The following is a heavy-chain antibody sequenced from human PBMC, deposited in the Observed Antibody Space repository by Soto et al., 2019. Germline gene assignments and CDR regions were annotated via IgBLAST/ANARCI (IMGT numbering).Heavy chain of an antibody. Sequence: EVQLVESGGDLVQPGGSLRLSCEASGSIFSSHWMSWVRQAPGKGLDWVATIKDNGSGRYYVDSVKGRFTISRDNAKNSLYLQMNSLSAEDTAVYYCASLTGAVWGQGTAVTVSS. CDR1: GSIFSSHW. CDR2: IKDNGSGR. CDR3: ASLTGAV. V-gene: IGHV3-7*01. J-gene: IGHJ4*02.